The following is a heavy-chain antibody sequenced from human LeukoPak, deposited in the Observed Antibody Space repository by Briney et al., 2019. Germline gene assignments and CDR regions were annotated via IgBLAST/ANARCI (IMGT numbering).Heavy chain of an antibody. CDR3: ARMSGSRLPGN. CDR2: ISNSGSAK. D-gene: IGHD3-3*01. Sequence: GGSLRLSWAASRFSFSNHSMNGVREAPGKGLEWVSYISNSGSAKYYAASVKGGFTISRDNGKNGLYLQMNSLRAEDTAVYYCARMSGSRLPGNWGQGTLVTVSS. J-gene: IGHJ4*02. V-gene: IGHV3-48*01. CDR1: RFSFSNHS.